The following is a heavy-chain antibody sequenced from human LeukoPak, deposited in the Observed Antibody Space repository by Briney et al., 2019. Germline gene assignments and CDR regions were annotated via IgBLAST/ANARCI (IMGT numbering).Heavy chain of an antibody. CDR1: GFTFSGYW. D-gene: IGHD2-2*01. Sequence: PGGSLRLSCAASGFTFSGYWMHWVRQAPGKGLVWVSRINSDGSSTSYADSVKGRFTISRDNAKDTLYLQMNSLRAEDTAVYYCASWEVPAVMPQDYWGQGTLVTVSS. V-gene: IGHV3-74*01. J-gene: IGHJ4*02. CDR2: INSDGSST. CDR3: ASWEVPAVMPQDY.